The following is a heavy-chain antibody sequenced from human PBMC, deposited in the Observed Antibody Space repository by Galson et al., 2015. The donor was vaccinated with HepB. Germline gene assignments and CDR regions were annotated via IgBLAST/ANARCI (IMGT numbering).Heavy chain of an antibody. CDR3: ARAGREELDYDDSSAFMFHGMDV. D-gene: IGHD3-22*01. J-gene: IGHJ6*02. CDR1: GFIFSNYG. CDR2: IWYDGSNK. Sequence: SLRLSCAGSGFIFSNYGMHWVRQAPGKGLEWVAVIWYDGSNKFYADSVKGRFTISRDNSKNTVYLQMKSLRVEDTSVYYCARAGREELDYDDSSAFMFHGMDVCGQGTTVSVSS. V-gene: IGHV3-33*01.